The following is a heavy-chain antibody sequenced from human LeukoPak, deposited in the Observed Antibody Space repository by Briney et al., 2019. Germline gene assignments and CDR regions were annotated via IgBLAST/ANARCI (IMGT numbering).Heavy chain of an antibody. Sequence: GGSLRLSCAASGFTFSNYAMSWVRQAPGKGLEWVSSISTASIYIYYADSVKGRFTISRDNAKNSLYLQMNSLRAEDTAVYYCARETYYYDSSGLMGAFDIWGQGTMVTVSS. CDR1: GFTFSNYA. CDR3: ARETYYYDSSGLMGAFDI. J-gene: IGHJ3*02. V-gene: IGHV3-21*06. CDR2: ISTASIYI. D-gene: IGHD3-22*01.